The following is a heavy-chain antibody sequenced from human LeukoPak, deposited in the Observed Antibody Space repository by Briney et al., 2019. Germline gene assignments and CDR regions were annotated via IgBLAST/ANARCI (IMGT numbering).Heavy chain of an antibody. V-gene: IGHV1-69*13. CDR2: IIPIFGTA. CDR1: GGTFSSYA. J-gene: IGHJ6*03. Sequence: SVKVSCKASGGTFSSYAISWVRQAPGQGLEWMGGIIPIFGTANYAQKFQGRVTITADESTSTAYMELSSLRSEDTAVYYCAIVVVPAASGGYYYYYMDVWGKGTTVTISS. CDR3: AIVVVPAASGGYYYYYMDV. D-gene: IGHD2-2*01.